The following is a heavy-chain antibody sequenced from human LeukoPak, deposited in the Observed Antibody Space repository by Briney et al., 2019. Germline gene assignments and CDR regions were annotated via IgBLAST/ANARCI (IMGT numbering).Heavy chain of an antibody. CDR2: ISTSGDFI. CDR3: AKGDSGYVGPFDY. D-gene: IGHD5-12*01. J-gene: IGHJ4*02. Sequence: GGSLRLSCAASGFTFSTYSFTWVRQAPGKGLEWVSSISTSGDFIYYADSVKGRFTPSRDNAKNSLYLQMNSLRAEDTAVYYCAKGDSGYVGPFDYWGQGSLVTVSS. V-gene: IGHV3-21*01. CDR1: GFTFSTYS.